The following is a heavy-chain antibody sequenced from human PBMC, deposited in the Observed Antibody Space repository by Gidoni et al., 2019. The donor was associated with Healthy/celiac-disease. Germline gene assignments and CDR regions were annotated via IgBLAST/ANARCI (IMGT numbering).Heavy chain of an antibody. CDR3: ARDYCSGGSCYPDY. Sequence: QVQLVASGGGVVQPGRSLRLSCAASGFTFSSYAMHWVRQAPGKGLEWVAVISYDGSNKYYADSVKGRFTIARDNSKNTLYLQMNSLRAEDTAVYYCARDYCSGGSCYPDYWGQGTLVTVSS. V-gene: IGHV3-30-3*01. CDR1: GFTFSSYA. D-gene: IGHD2-15*01. J-gene: IGHJ4*02. CDR2: ISYDGSNK.